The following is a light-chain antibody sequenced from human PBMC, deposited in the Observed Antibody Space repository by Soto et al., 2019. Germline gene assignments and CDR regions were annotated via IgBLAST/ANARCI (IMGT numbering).Light chain of an antibody. CDR2: GAS. V-gene: IGKV3-15*01. J-gene: IGKJ2*02. Sequence: EIVMTQSPATLSVSPGERATLSCRASQSVSGNLAWYQQKPGQAPRLLIYGASTRATGIPARFSGSGSGTEFTLTISSLQSEDFAVYFCQQYNNWPGTFGQGTKLEIK. CDR1: QSVSGN. CDR3: QQYNNWPGT.